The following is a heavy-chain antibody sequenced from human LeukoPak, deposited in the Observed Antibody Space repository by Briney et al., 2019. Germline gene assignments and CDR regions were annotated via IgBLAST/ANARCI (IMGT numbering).Heavy chain of an antibody. CDR3: ARQGGLGYSYGTAYYYYYYMDV. Sequence: SETLSLTCTASGYSISSGYYWGWIRQPPGKGLEWIGSIYHSGSTYYNPSLKSRVTISVDTSKNQFSLKLSSVTAADTAVYYCARQGGLGYSYGTAYYYYYYMDVWGKGTTVTVSS. D-gene: IGHD5-18*01. V-gene: IGHV4-38-2*02. CDR1: GYSISSGYY. J-gene: IGHJ6*03. CDR2: IYHSGST.